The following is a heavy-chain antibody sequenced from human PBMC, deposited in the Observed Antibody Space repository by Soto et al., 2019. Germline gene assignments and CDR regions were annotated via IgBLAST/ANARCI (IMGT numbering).Heavy chain of an antibody. CDR2: INTGNGNT. CDR1: GWTFTSYA. Sequence: ASVNGTCLAAGWTFTSYAIDWVRRAPGQRLEGMGWINTGNGNTKYSQKFLAGGTIIMDSTPTTDYIELSSLRPEDTAEYNCARDRVNWRYRRYGTAAWGQGPTAPAP. D-gene: IGHD1-20*01. J-gene: IGHJ6*02. CDR3: ARDRVNWRYRRYGTAA. V-gene: IGHV1-3*04.